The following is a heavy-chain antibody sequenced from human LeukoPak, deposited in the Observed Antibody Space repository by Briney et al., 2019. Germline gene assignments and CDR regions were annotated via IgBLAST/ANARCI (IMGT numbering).Heavy chain of an antibody. CDR3: ARGGWNKFDY. J-gene: IGHJ4*02. V-gene: IGHV4-39*07. Sequence: PSETLSLTCTVSGGSISSSSYYWGWIRQPPGKGLEWIGSIYHSGNTYYNPSLKSRVTISVDTSKNQFSLKLSSVTAADTAVYYCARGGWNKFDYWGQGTLVTVSS. D-gene: IGHD3-22*01. CDR1: GGSISSSSYY. CDR2: IYHSGNT.